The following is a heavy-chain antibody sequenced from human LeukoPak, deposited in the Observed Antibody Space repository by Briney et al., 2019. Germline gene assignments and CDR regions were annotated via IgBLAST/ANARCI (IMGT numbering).Heavy chain of an antibody. CDR3: ARDRTVTAGIDY. CDR1: GFTFSHYW. V-gene: IGHV3-7*01. CDR2: IKQDGSEI. D-gene: IGHD2-21*02. J-gene: IGHJ4*02. Sequence: GGSLRLSCAASGFTFSHYWMSWVRQAPGKGLEWVANIKQDGSEIYYLDSVKGRFTISRDNAKTSLYLQVNSLRAEDTAVYYCARDRTVTAGIDYWGQGTLVTVSS.